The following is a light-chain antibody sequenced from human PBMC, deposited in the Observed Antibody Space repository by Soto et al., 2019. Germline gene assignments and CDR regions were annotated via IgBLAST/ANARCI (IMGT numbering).Light chain of an antibody. J-gene: IGLJ1*01. V-gene: IGLV4-69*01. CDR1: SGHSSYA. CDR2: LNSDGSH. Sequence: QLVLTQSPSASASLGASVKLTCTLSSGHSSYAIAWHQQQPEKGPRYLMKLNSDGSHSKGDGIPDRFSGSSSGAERYLTISGLQSEDEADYYCQTWATGIRVVGTGTKLTVL. CDR3: QTWATGIRV.